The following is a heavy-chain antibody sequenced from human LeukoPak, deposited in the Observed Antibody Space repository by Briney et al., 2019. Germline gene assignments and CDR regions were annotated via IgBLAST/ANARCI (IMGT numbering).Heavy chain of an antibody. CDR3: ANGLRGGDNRHDAFDI. Sequence: GASVKVSCKASGYTFTSYDINWVRQATGQGLEWMGWMNPNSGNTGYAQKFQGRVTMTRNTSISTAYMELSSLRSEDTAVYYCANGLRGGDNRHDAFDIWGQGTMVTVSS. J-gene: IGHJ3*02. CDR2: MNPNSGNT. V-gene: IGHV1-8*01. CDR1: GYTFTSYD. D-gene: IGHD3-16*01.